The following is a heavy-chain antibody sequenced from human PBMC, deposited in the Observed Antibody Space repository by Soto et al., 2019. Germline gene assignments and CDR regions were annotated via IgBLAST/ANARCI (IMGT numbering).Heavy chain of an antibody. V-gene: IGHV4-34*01. CDR2: INHSGST. J-gene: IGHJ5*02. D-gene: IGHD3-9*01. CDR3: ARAQSYYDILTGYYGFDP. Sequence: SDTLSLTCDVYGGSFSGYIWTWIRQTPGKGLQWIGQINHSGSTNYNPSLKSRVTISVDTSKNQFSLKLSSVTAADTAVYYCARAQSYYDILTGYYGFDPWGQGTLVTVSS. CDR1: GGSFSGYI.